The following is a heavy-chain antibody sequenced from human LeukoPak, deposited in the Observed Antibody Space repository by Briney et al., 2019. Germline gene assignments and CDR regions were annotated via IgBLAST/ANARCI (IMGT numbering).Heavy chain of an antibody. D-gene: IGHD5-12*01. Sequence: ASVKVSCKASGYTFTSYDINWVRQATGQGLEWMGWMNPNSGNTGYAQKFQGRVTITRNTSISTAYMELSSLRSEDTAVYYCARGSVRGYSGYGPKISYYFDYWGQGTLVTVSS. CDR3: ARGSVRGYSGYGPKISYYFDY. J-gene: IGHJ4*02. CDR2: MNPNSGNT. CDR1: GYTFTSYD. V-gene: IGHV1-8*01.